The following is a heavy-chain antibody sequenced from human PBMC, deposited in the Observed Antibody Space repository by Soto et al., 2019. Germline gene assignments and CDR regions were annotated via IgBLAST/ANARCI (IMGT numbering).Heavy chain of an antibody. D-gene: IGHD3-16*02. Sequence: PXATLLLSCAVYGGSLSSYHGSWIRQSPGKGLEWIGEINESGGTNYSPSLKSRVTISVDTSKNQFSLTLNSVTAADTAVYYCASHRGSWGSFRYRWLDHWGQGTVVTVS. CDR2: INESGGT. V-gene: IGHV4-34*01. CDR3: ASHRGSWGSFRYRWLDH. CDR1: GGSLSSYH. J-gene: IGHJ5*02.